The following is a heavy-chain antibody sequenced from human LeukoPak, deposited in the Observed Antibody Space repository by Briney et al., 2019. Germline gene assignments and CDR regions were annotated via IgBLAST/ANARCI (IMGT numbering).Heavy chain of an antibody. D-gene: IGHD5-18*01. CDR2: TRNEANIYTT. CDR3: ARQGGYSYGLSY. J-gene: IGHJ4*02. CDR1: GFIFSDHY. Sequence: GGSLRLSCAASGFIFSDHYMDWVRQAPGKGLEWVGRTRNEANIYTTKYAASVKGRFTISRDDSKNSLYLQMNSLKTEDTAVYYCARQGGYSYGLSYWGQGILVTVSS. V-gene: IGHV3-72*01.